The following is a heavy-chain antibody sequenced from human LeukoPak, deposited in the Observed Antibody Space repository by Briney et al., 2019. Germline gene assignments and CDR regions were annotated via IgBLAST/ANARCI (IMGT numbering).Heavy chain of an antibody. CDR3: ARVSSGYDVGYFDY. V-gene: IGHV1-18*01. Sequence: GASVKVSCKASGYTFTSYGISWVRQAPGQGLEWMGWISAYNGNTNYAQKLQGRVTMTTGTSTSTAYMELRSLRSDDTAVYYCARVSSGYDVGYFDYWGQGTLVTVSS. J-gene: IGHJ4*01. CDR1: GYTFTSYG. D-gene: IGHD5-12*01. CDR2: ISAYNGNT.